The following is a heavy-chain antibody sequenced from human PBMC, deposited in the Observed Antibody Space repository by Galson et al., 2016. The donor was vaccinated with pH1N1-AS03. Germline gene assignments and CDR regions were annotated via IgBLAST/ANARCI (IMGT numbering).Heavy chain of an antibody. V-gene: IGHV2-5*02. D-gene: IGHD4-17*01. J-gene: IGHJ4*02. CDR3: AQSDYGDYVDYFDY. CDR2: IYWDDDK. CDR1: GFSLRTSGVG. Sequence: PALVKPTQTLTLTCTFSGFSLRTSGVGVGWIRQPPGKALEWLALIYWDDDKRYSPSLKSRLTITKDTPKNQVVLTMTNMDPVDTATYYCAQSDYGDYVDYFDYWGQGTLVTVSS.